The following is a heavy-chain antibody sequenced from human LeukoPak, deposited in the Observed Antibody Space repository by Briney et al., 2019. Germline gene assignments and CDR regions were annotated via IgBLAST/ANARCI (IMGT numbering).Heavy chain of an antibody. CDR3: AKDGTIFGVVQPYNWFDS. Sequence: GGSLRLSCAASGFTFINYGMHWVRQAPGKGLEWVAFIRYDGSNKYHADSVKGRFTISRDNSKNTLYLQMNSLRPEDTAVYYCAKDGTIFGVVQPYNWFDSWGQGTLVTVSS. J-gene: IGHJ5*01. D-gene: IGHD3-3*01. CDR2: IRYDGSNK. CDR1: GFTFINYG. V-gene: IGHV3-30*02.